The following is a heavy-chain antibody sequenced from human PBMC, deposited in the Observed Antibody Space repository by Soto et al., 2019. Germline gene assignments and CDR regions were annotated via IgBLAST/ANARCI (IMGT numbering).Heavy chain of an antibody. Sequence: GSLRLSCAASGFTFSSYSMNWVRQAPGKGLEWVSSISSSSSYIYYADSVKGRFTISRDNAKNSLYLQMNSLRAEDTAVYYCARDQNYDILTGYSSLDYYYYGMDVWGQGTTVTVS. J-gene: IGHJ6*02. D-gene: IGHD3-9*01. V-gene: IGHV3-21*01. CDR1: GFTFSSYS. CDR2: ISSSSSYI. CDR3: ARDQNYDILTGYSSLDYYYYGMDV.